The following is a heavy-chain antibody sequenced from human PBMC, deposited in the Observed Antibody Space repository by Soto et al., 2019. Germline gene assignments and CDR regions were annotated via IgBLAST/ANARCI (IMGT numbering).Heavy chain of an antibody. CDR3: ARGSSSWPYFDY. V-gene: IGHV1-69*15. CDR2: IIPIFGTT. Sequence: QVQLVQSGAEVKKPGSSVKVSCKASGGTFSSYAISWVRQAPGQGLEWMGRIIPIFGTTNYAQRFQGRVTSTADPSTNTAYLELSSLRSEDTAVYFCARGSSSWPYFDYWGQGTLVTVSS. D-gene: IGHD6-13*01. CDR1: GGTFSSYA. J-gene: IGHJ4*02.